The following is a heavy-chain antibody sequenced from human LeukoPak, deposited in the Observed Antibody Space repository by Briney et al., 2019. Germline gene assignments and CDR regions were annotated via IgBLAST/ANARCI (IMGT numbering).Heavy chain of an antibody. CDR2: INPNSSGT. CDR3: ARDGELYSGYDYNYYYGMDV. V-gene: IGHV1-2*04. Sequence: GASVKVSCKASGYTFTSYGISWVRQAPGQGLEWMGWINPNSSGTNYAQKFQGWVTMTRDTSISTAYMELSRLRSDDTAVYYCARDGELYSGYDYNYYYGMDVWGQGTTVTVSS. D-gene: IGHD5-12*01. CDR1: GYTFTSYG. J-gene: IGHJ6*02.